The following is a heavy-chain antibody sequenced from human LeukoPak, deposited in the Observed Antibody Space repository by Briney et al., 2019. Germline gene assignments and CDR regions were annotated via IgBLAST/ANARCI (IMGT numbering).Heavy chain of an antibody. CDR2: ISSSGSTI. J-gene: IGHJ4*02. Sequence: GGSLRLSCAASGFTFSSYSMNWVRQAPGKGLEWVSYISSSGSTIYYADSVKGRFTISRDNAKNSLYLQMNSLRAEDTAVYYCARDKFGSGYVYYFDYWGQGTLVTVSS. V-gene: IGHV3-48*04. CDR3: ARDKFGSGYVYYFDY. CDR1: GFTFSSYS. D-gene: IGHD3-22*01.